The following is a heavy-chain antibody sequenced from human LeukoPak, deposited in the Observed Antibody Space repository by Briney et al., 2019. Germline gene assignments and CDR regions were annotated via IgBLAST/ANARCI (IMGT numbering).Heavy chain of an antibody. Sequence: PGGSLRLSCAASGFTFSSYEMNWVRQAPGKGLEWVSYISSSGSTIYYADSVKGRFTISRDNAKNSLYLQMNSLGAEDTAGYYCARATGRAARPATYYYYYGMDVWGQGTTVTVSS. D-gene: IGHD6-6*01. CDR3: ARATGRAARPATYYYYYGMDV. V-gene: IGHV3-48*03. CDR2: ISSSGSTI. J-gene: IGHJ6*02. CDR1: GFTFSSYE.